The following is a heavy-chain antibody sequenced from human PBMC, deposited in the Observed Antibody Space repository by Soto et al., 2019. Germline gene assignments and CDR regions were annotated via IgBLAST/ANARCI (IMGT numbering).Heavy chain of an antibody. D-gene: IGHD2-2*01. CDR1: GGSISSTNW. CDR2: IYHSGTT. Sequence: QVPLQESGPGLVKPSGTLSLTCSVSGGSISSTNWWTWVRQSPGRGLEWIGEIYHSGTTNYSPSLKSRVNIAVDMSTNHLSLTLIAVTAADTAVYYCAFPANADFDYWGKGILVTVSS. J-gene: IGHJ4*02. V-gene: IGHV4-4*02. CDR3: AFPANADFDY.